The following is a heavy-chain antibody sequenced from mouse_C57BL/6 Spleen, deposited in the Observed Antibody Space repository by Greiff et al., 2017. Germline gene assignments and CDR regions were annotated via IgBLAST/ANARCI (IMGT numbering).Heavy chain of an antibody. D-gene: IGHD1-1*01. CDR2: INPSSGYT. CDR1: GYTFTSYW. V-gene: IGHV1-7*01. CDR3: ARTDDGSSYGFAY. J-gene: IGHJ3*01. Sequence: VQLQQSGAELAKPGASVKLSCKASGYTFTSYWMHWVKQRPGQGLEWIGYINPSSGYTKSNQKFKDKATLTADKSSSTAYMQLSSLTYEDSAVYYCARTDDGSSYGFAYWGQGTLVTVSA.